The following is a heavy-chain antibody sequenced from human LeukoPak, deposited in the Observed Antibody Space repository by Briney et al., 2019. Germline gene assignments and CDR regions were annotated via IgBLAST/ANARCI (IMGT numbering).Heavy chain of an antibody. CDR2: FQYNGIT. CDR1: GSSITSFY. Sequence: SETLSLTCTVSGSSITSFYWTWVRQPPGKGLEWIGSFQYNGITYYNPSLKSRVTISVDKSKNQFSLKLSSVTAADTAVYYCARGGGYSFIGFDYWGQGTLVTVSS. V-gene: IGHV4-59*12. CDR3: ARGGGYSFIGFDY. D-gene: IGHD5-18*01. J-gene: IGHJ4*02.